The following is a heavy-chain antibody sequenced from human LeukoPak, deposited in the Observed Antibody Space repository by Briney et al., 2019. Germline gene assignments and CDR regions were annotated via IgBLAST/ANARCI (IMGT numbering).Heavy chain of an antibody. V-gene: IGHV4-34*01. CDR1: GGSFSGYY. CDR3: ARGLRLSYGDYVRGSYYFDY. Sequence: PSETLSLTCAVYGGSFSGYYWSWIRQPPGKGLEWIGEINHSGSTNYNPSLKSRVTISVDTSKNQFSLKLSSMTAADTAVYYCARGLRLSYGDYVRGSYYFDYWGQGTLVTVSS. D-gene: IGHD4-17*01. CDR2: INHSGST. J-gene: IGHJ4*02.